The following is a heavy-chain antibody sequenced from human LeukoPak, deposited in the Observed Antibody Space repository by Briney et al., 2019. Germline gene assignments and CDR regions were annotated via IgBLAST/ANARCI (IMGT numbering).Heavy chain of an antibody. V-gene: IGHV4-31*03. CDR1: GGSISSGGYY. CDR3: ARAPNHSGHHAGYFDY. J-gene: IGHJ4*02. Sequence: PSETLSLTCTVSGGSISSGGYYWSWIRQHPGKGLEWIGYIYYSGSTYYNPSLKSRVTISVDTSKNQFSLKLSSVTAADTAVYYCARAPNHSGHHAGYFDYWGQGTLVTVSS. D-gene: IGHD1-14*01. CDR2: IYYSGST.